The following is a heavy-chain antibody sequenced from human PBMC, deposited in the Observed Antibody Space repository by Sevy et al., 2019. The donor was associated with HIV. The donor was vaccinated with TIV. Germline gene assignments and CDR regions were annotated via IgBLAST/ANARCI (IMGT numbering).Heavy chain of an antibody. J-gene: IGHJ3*02. CDR1: GFTFDDYA. V-gene: IGHV3-9*01. CDR2: IYWNSGSI. D-gene: IGHD2-21*01. CDR3: AKDTSPTAYPDAFDI. Sequence: GGSLRLSCAASGFTFDDYAMHWVRQAPGKGLEWVAGIYWNSGSIGYADSVKGRFTISRDNAKNSLYLQMNSLRAEDTAFYYCAKDTSPTAYPDAFDIWGQGTMVTVSS.